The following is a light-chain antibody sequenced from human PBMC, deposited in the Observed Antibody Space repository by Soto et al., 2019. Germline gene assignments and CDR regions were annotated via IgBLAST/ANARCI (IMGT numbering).Light chain of an antibody. CDR1: SSDVGGYNY. Sequence: QSALTQPASVSGSPGQSITISCTGTSSDVGGYNYVSWYQQHPGKAPKLMIYDVSNRPSGVANRFSGSKSGNTASLTISGRRGEDEVDYYCSSYTSGSTLEVFGTGSKLTVL. V-gene: IGLV2-14*01. CDR2: DVS. J-gene: IGLJ1*01. CDR3: SSYTSGSTLEV.